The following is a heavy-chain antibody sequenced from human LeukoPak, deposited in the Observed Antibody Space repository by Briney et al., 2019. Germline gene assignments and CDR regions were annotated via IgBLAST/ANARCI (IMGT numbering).Heavy chain of an antibody. CDR1: GFTFSSYS. D-gene: IGHD3-10*01. Sequence: GGSLRLSCAASGFTFSSYSMNWVRQAPGKGLEWVSYISGSSSTIYYADSVKGRFTISRDNAKNSLYLQMNSLRAEDTAVYYCASSGEPFDYWGQGTLVTVSS. CDR2: ISGSSSTI. J-gene: IGHJ4*02. V-gene: IGHV3-48*01. CDR3: ASSGEPFDY.